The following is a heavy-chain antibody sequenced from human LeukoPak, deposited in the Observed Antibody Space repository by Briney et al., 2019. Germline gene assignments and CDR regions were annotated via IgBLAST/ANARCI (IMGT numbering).Heavy chain of an antibody. CDR2: IYHSGST. Sequence: PSETLSLTCAVYGGSFSGYYWSWIRQPPGKGLEWIGYIYHSGSTYYNPSLKSRVTIPVDRSKNQFSLKLSSVTAADTAVYYCARGYCSSTNCYDYWGQGTLVTVSS. V-gene: IGHV4-34*01. D-gene: IGHD2-2*01. CDR1: GGSFSGYY. J-gene: IGHJ4*02. CDR3: ARGYCSSTNCYDY.